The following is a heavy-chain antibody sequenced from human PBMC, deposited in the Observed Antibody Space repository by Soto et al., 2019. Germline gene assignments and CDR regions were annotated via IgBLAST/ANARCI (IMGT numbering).Heavy chain of an antibody. V-gene: IGHV1-69*01. CDR3: ASGIPVTGTASFDY. D-gene: IGHD2-21*02. CDR2: IIPMLDTP. CDR1: GGTFSSYV. Sequence: QVQLVQSGAEVKKPGSSVKVSCKSSGGTFSSYVISWVRQAPGQGLEWMGGIIPMLDTPNFAQKFQGRVTFTADVSTSTAYMDVSSLRSEDTAVYYCASGIPVTGTASFDYWGRGTLVTVSS. J-gene: IGHJ4*02.